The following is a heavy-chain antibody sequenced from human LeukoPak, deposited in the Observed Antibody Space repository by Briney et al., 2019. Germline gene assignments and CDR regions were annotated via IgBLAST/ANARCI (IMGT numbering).Heavy chain of an antibody. V-gene: IGHV3-23*01. CDR2: ISGSGGST. D-gene: IGHD2-2*01. CDR1: GFTFSSYA. CDR3: ARDRVEGRYHIVVVPAATSWYYYYYMDV. Sequence: AGGSLRLSCAASGFTFSSYAMSWVRQAPGKGLEWVSAISGSGGSTYYADSVKGRFTISRDNSKNTLYLQMNSPRAEDTAVYYCARDRVEGRYHIVVVPAATSWYYYYYMDVWGKGTTVTVSS. J-gene: IGHJ6*03.